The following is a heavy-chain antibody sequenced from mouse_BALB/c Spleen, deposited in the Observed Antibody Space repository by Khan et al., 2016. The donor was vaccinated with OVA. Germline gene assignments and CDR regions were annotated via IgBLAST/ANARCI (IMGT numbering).Heavy chain of an antibody. J-gene: IGHJ2*01. V-gene: IGHV3-2*02. CDR3: ERGNYYGYYFDY. CDR2: MSYSGGT. CDR1: GYSSTSGYA. D-gene: IGHD1-1*01. Sequence: EVQLVESGPGLVKPSQSLSLTCTVTGYSSTSGYAWNWIRQFPGNKLEWMGYMSYSGGTSYNPSLKSRISITRDACKNQFFLQLNCVTTEDTATYYCERGNYYGYYFDYWGQGTPLTVSS.